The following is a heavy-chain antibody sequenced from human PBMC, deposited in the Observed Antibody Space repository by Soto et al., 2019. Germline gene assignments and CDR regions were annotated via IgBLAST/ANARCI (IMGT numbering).Heavy chain of an antibody. Sequence: PGGSLRLSCAASGFTFSNYAMSWVRQAPGRGLEWVSGINGGDDYTYYADSVKGRFTISRDNSKNTLYLQMNSLRVEDAAVYFCAQGKISTTGLNYWGQGTLVTVSS. V-gene: IGHV3-23*01. J-gene: IGHJ4*02. CDR1: GFTFSNYA. CDR3: AQGKISTTGLNY. CDR2: INGGDDYT. D-gene: IGHD1-1*01.